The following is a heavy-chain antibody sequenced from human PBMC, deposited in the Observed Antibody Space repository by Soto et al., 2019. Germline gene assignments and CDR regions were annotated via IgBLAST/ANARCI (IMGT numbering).Heavy chain of an antibody. CDR3: ARGAVRGVIITGYYYGMDV. J-gene: IGHJ6*02. D-gene: IGHD3-10*01. CDR1: GGTFSSYA. Sequence: SVKVSCKASGGTFSSYAISWVRQAPGQGLEWMGGIIPIFGTANYAQKFQGRVTITADESTSTAYMELSSLRSEDTAVYYCARGAVRGVIITGYYYGMDVWGQGTTVTVSS. V-gene: IGHV1-69*13. CDR2: IIPIFGTA.